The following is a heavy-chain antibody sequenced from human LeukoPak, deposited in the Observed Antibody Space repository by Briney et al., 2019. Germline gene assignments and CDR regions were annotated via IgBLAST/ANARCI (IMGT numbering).Heavy chain of an antibody. CDR1: GFTFSTYI. J-gene: IGHJ6*02. V-gene: IGHV3-48*04. CDR3: AKDIRDSEDQSVYYGMDV. D-gene: IGHD2-15*01. Sequence: SGGSLRLSCAASGFTFSTYIMNWVRQAPGKGLEWISYISSSSSTIYYADSVKGRFTISRDNSKNSLYLQMNSLRAEDTALYYCAKDIRDSEDQSVYYGMDVWGQGTTVTVSS. CDR2: ISSSSSTI.